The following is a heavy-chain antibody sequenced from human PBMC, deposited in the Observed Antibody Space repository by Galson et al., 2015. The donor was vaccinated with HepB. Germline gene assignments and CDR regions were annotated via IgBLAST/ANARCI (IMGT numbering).Heavy chain of an antibody. J-gene: IGHJ6*02. Sequence: SLRLSCAASGFIFSNYGMHWVRQAPGKGLEWVAVISYDGNNKYYADSVKGRFTISRDNSKNTLNLEMDSLRTEDTAVYYCTKDECSSTSCYWGYYYYGMDVWGQGTTVTVSS. D-gene: IGHD2-2*01. CDR1: GFIFSNYG. V-gene: IGHV3-30*18. CDR2: ISYDGNNK. CDR3: TKDECSSTSCYWGYYYYGMDV.